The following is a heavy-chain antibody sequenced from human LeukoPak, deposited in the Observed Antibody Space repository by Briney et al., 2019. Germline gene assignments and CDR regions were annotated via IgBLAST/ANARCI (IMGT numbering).Heavy chain of an antibody. V-gene: IGHV3-30*04. CDR1: GFSFSSYT. CDR2: ISNDGSNK. Sequence: GGSLRLSCAPSGFSFSSYTMHWVRQAPGRGLEWVAVISNDGSNKYYADSVKGRFTLSRDLSQNTLYLQMNSLRPQDTAVYYFARGPTYHRGYFDLWGRGTLVSVPS. J-gene: IGHJ2*01. CDR3: ARGPTYHRGYFDL.